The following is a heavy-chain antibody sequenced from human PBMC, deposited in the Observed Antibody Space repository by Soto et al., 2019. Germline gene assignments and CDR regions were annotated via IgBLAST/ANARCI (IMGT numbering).Heavy chain of an antibody. V-gene: IGHV3-23*01. CDR1: GFTFSSYA. J-gene: IGHJ4*02. CDR3: AKRAWGYFYFDY. CDR2: ISGSGGST. D-gene: IGHD1-26*01. Sequence: SLRLSCAASGFTFSSYAMSCVRQAPGKGLEWVSVISGSGGSTYYADSVKGRFTISRDNSKNTLYLQMNSLRAEDTAVYYCAKRAWGYFYFDYWGQGTLVTVSS.